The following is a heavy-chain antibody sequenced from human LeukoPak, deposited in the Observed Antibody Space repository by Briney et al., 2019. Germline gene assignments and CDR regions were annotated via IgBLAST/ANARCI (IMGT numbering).Heavy chain of an antibody. CDR1: GGSISSGSYY. Sequence: PSETLSLTCTVSGGSISSGSYYWSWIRQPAGKGLEWIGRIYTSGSTNYNPSLKSRVTISVDTSKNQFSLKLSSVTAADTAVYYCARGGNDYGDYFDYWGQGTLVTVSS. CDR2: IYTSGST. D-gene: IGHD4-17*01. J-gene: IGHJ4*02. V-gene: IGHV4-61*02. CDR3: ARGGNDYGDYFDY.